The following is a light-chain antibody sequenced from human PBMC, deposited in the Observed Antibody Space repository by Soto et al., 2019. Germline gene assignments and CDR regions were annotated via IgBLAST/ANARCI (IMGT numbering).Light chain of an antibody. Sequence: EIVMTQSPATLSVSPGERATLDCSVSQSVSSNLAWSQQKPGQAPRLLIYGASTRATGIPARFSGSGSGTEFTLTISSLQSEDFAVYYCQQYNNWPALTFGGGTKVEIK. J-gene: IGKJ4*01. CDR2: GAS. CDR3: QQYNNWPALT. V-gene: IGKV3-15*01. CDR1: QSVSSN.